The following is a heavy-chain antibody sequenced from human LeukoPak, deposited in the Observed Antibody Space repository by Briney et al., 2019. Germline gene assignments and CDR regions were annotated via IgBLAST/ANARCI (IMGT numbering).Heavy chain of an antibody. V-gene: IGHV4-31*03. J-gene: IGHJ3*02. CDR3: ARGTGTTPNAFDI. Sequence: KPSETLSPTCTVSGGSISSGGYYWSWIRQHPGKGLEWIGYIYYSGSTYYNPSLKSRVTISVDTSKNQFSLKLSSVTAADTAVYYCARGTGTTPNAFDIWGQGTMVTVSS. CDR2: IYYSGST. CDR1: GGSISSGGYY. D-gene: IGHD1-7*01.